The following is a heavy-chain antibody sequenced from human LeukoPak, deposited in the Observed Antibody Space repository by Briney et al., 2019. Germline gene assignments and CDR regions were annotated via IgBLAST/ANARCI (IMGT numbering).Heavy chain of an antibody. V-gene: IGHV1-18*01. CDR3: ARGFPPRRSYDSNGYYSYSFDY. D-gene: IGHD3-22*01. CDR1: GYTFSNYG. CDR2: ISAYNGNT. Sequence: ASVKVSCKASGYTFSNYGIIWVRQAPGQGLEWMGWISAYNGNTKYAQSLQGRVTMTADTSTSTAHMELRSLRFDDTAVYYCARGFPPRRSYDSNGYYSYSFDYWGQGTLVTVSS. J-gene: IGHJ4*02.